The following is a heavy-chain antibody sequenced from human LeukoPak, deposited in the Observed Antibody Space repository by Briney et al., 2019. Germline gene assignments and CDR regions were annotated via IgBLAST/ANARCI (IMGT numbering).Heavy chain of an antibody. D-gene: IGHD3-10*01. V-gene: IGHV1-8*01. CDR3: ARGHMYYYGSGSYYTRLGYMDV. Sequence: GASVKVSCKASGYTFTSYDINWVRQATGQGLEWMGWMNPNSGNTGYAQKFQGRVTMTRNTSISTAYMELSSLRSEDTAVYYCARGHMYYYGSGSYYTRLGYMDVWGKGTTVTISS. CDR2: MNPNSGNT. J-gene: IGHJ6*03. CDR1: GYTFTSYD.